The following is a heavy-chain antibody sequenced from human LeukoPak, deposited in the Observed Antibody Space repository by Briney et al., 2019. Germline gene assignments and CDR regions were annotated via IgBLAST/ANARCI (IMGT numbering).Heavy chain of an antibody. CDR3: AKYRISAPPPRDFDS. V-gene: IGHV3-23*01. D-gene: IGHD6-6*01. CDR2: TDSSGGGI. J-gene: IGHJ4*02. CDR1: GFTFINYA. Sequence: GGSLRLSCEASGFTFINYAMTWVRQGPGKGLEWVSVTDSSGGGIHYADAVKGRFIVSRDNSKNTVSLQMNSLRAEDTAVYYCAKYRISAPPPRDFDSWGQGTLVTVSS.